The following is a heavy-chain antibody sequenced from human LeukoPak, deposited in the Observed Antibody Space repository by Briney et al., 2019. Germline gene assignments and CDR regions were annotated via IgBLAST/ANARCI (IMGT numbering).Heavy chain of an antibody. Sequence: GGSLRLSCAASGFTFSSYSMYWVRQAPGKGLEWVSYISSGSGTIYYADSVKGRFTISRDNAKNSLYLQMNSLRAEDTAIYYCARDPTYDFWSGYSHYFDYWGQGTLVTVSS. CDR2: ISSGSGTI. CDR3: ARDPTYDFWSGYSHYFDY. J-gene: IGHJ4*02. D-gene: IGHD3-3*01. V-gene: IGHV3-48*04. CDR1: GFTFSSYS.